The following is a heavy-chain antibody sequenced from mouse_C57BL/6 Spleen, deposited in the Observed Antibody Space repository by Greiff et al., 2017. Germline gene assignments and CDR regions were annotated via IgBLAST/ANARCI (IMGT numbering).Heavy chain of an antibody. CDR1: GYTFTSYW. D-gene: IGHD2-3*01. V-gene: IGHV1-55*01. CDR2: IYPGSGST. Sequence: QVQLQQPGAELVKPGASVKMSCKASGYTFTSYWITWVKQRPGQGLEWIGDIYPGSGSTTYNEKLKSKATLTVDTSSSTAYMQLSSLTSEDSAVYYCAREEDGYSWFAYWGQGTLVTVSA. CDR3: AREEDGYSWFAY. J-gene: IGHJ3*01.